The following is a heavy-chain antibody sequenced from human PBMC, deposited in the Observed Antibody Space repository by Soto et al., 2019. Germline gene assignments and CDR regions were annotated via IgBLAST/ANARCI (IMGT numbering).Heavy chain of an antibody. CDR1: GYTFSSYG. V-gene: IGHV1-18*01. J-gene: IGHJ4*02. CDR3: ARTTHEEPTFDY. CDR2: ITGYDGNA. D-gene: IGHD1-26*01. Sequence: QVQLVQSGAEVKEPGASVKVSCKASGYTFSSYGISWVRQAPGQGLEWMGWITGYDGNANYALKFQGRVTMTRDTSTNTAYMELRRLSSDDTAVFYCARTTHEEPTFDYWGQGTLVTVSS.